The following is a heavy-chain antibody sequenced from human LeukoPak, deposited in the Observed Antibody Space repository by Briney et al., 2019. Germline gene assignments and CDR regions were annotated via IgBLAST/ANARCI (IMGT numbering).Heavy chain of an antibody. CDR1: GFTFSSYG. D-gene: IGHD5-24*01. Sequence: GGSLRLSCAASGFTFSSYGMHWVRQAPGKGLEWVAVIWYDGSNKYYADSVKGRFTISRDNSKNTLYLQMNSLRAEDTAVYYCAKDQDGYNYRYFDYWGQGTLVTVSS. V-gene: IGHV3-30*02. J-gene: IGHJ4*02. CDR3: AKDQDGYNYRYFDY. CDR2: IWYDGSNK.